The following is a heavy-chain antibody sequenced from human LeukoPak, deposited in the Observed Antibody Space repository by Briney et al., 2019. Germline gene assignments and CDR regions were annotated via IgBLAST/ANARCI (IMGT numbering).Heavy chain of an antibody. CDR3: ATTPHIVVEYDAFDI. V-gene: IGHV1-69*05. CDR2: IIPIFGTA. J-gene: IGHJ3*02. CDR1: GGTFSSYA. D-gene: IGHD2-2*01. Sequence: GASVKVSCKASGGTFSSYAISWVRQAPGQGLEWMGGIIPIFGTANYAQKFQGRVTITTDESTSTAYMELSSLRSEDTAVYYCATTPHIVVEYDAFDIWGQGTLVTVS.